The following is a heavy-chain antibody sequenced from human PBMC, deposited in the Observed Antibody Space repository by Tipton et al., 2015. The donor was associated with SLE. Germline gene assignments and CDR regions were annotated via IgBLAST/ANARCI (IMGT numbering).Heavy chain of an antibody. V-gene: IGHV4-61*02. CDR1: GGSMNSGSFY. Sequence: TLSLTCTVSGGSMNSGSFYWSWIRQPAGKGLQWIGRIYTTGSPNYNPSLKSRVTISVDTSKNRFSLRLTSVTAADTAVYYCARLGVRKTNLYWYFDLWGRGTLVTVSS. J-gene: IGHJ2*01. CDR3: ARLGVRKTNLYWYFDL. CDR2: IYTTGSP. D-gene: IGHD1-26*01.